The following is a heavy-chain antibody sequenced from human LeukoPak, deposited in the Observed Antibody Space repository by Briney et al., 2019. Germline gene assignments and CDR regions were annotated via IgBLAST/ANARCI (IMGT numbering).Heavy chain of an antibody. Sequence: AVTVSLTSSVGTFIIYVISWVRQAAGRGGEGMGRIIPMCGIAHYAQKLQGRLTNTADRSTSTAYIAVNSQRSEHTAVYSCARSRTTGTTSYSYYYGMDVWGQGTTVTVSS. D-gene: IGHD1-1*01. CDR1: VGTFIIYV. V-gene: IGHV1-69*17. CDR3: ARSRTTGTTSYSYYYGMDV. J-gene: IGHJ6*02. CDR2: IIPMCGIA.